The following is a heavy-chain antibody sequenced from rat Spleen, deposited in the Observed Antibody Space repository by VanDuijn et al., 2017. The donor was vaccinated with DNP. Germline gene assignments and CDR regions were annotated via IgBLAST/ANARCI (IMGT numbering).Heavy chain of an antibody. CDR3: ARGSTSIYWYFDF. V-gene: IGHV5-20*01. CDR2: ISYDGSST. J-gene: IGHJ1*01. Sequence: EVQLVESGGGLVQPGRSLKLSCAASGFTFSAYYMAWVRQAPTKGLAWVASISYDGSSTYYRDSVKGRFTISRDDAKSSPYLQMNSLKPEDTATYYCARGSTSIYWYFDFWGPGTMVTVSS. CDR1: GFTFSAYY. D-gene: IGHD3-1*01.